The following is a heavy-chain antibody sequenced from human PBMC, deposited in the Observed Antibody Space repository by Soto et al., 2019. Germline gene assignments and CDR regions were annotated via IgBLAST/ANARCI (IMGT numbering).Heavy chain of an antibody. V-gene: IGHV1-69*01. CDR3: ARDLDNTIAAPPMRETYGRLEP. CDR1: GGTFTYYG. J-gene: IGHJ4*02. Sequence: QVQLVQSGAEVKRPGSSVKLSCKASGGTFTYYGISWVRQAPGQGLEWMGGIIPIIGPATYAQKFQGRLKTTADQSTSTAYMELSSRGSKDTRLSYCARDLDNTIAAPPMRETYGRLEPWGPRTRVTVSS. D-gene: IGHD6-25*01. CDR2: IIPIIGPA.